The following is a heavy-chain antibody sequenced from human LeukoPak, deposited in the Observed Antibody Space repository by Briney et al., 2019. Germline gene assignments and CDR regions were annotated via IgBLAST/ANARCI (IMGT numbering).Heavy chain of an antibody. Sequence: ASVKVSCKASGYTFTSYYMHWVRLAPGQGLEWMGIINPSGGSTSYAQKFQGRVTMTRDMSTSTVYMELSSLRSEDTAVYYCARPRGARTRSDAFDIWGQGTMVTVSS. V-gene: IGHV1-46*01. J-gene: IGHJ3*02. CDR2: INPSGGST. CDR1: GYTFTSYY. D-gene: IGHD3-16*01. CDR3: ARPRGARTRSDAFDI.